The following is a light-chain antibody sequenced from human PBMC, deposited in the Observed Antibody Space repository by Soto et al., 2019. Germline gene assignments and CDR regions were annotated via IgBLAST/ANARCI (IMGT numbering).Light chain of an antibody. V-gene: IGKV1-39*01. J-gene: IGKJ3*01. CDR1: QSISSY. CDR2: AAS. CDR3: QQSYG. Sequence: DIQMTQSPSSLSASVGDRVTITCRASQSISSYLNWYQQKPGKAPKLLIYAASSLQSGVPSRFSGSGSGPDFTLTISSLQPEDFATYYCQQSYGFGPGTKVDIK.